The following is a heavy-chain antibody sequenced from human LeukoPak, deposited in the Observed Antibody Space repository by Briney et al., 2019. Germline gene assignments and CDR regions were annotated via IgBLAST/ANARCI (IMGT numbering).Heavy chain of an antibody. J-gene: IGHJ4*02. Sequence: GGSLRLSCAASGFTFSNYWMGWVRQAPGKGLEWVANIKEDGSAKYYVDSVQGRFTISRDNAKNSLFLQMDSLRAEDTAVYYCARDGGRNFDHCGQGTLVTVSS. CDR3: ARDGGRNFDH. V-gene: IGHV3-7*01. CDR2: IKEDGSAK. CDR1: GFTFSNYW.